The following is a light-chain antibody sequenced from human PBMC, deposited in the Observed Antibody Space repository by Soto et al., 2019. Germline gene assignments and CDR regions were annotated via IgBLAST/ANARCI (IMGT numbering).Light chain of an antibody. CDR3: SSYTSSSTPVV. CDR2: DVS. CDR1: SSDVGGYNY. Sequence: QSALTQPASVSGSPGQSITISCTGTSSDVGGYNYVSWYQQHPGKAPKLMIYDVSNRPSGVSNRFSGSKSGNTVSLTISGLQAEDEADYYGSSYTSSSTPVVFGGGTKLTVL. V-gene: IGLV2-14*01. J-gene: IGLJ2*01.